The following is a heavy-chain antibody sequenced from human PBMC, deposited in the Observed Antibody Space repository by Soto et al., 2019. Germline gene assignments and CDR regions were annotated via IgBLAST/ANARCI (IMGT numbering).Heavy chain of an antibody. V-gene: IGHV3-48*01. CDR3: AQTRRLDI. CDR1: GLTFSNCN. CDR2: ITSTSHVI. J-gene: IGHJ3*02. Sequence: HPGGSLRLSCAASGLTFSNCNMNWVRQAPGKGLEWVSYITSTSHVIYYADSVKGRFTISRDNAKNSLYLQMNSLRAEDTAVYYCAQTRRLDIWGQGTMVTVSS.